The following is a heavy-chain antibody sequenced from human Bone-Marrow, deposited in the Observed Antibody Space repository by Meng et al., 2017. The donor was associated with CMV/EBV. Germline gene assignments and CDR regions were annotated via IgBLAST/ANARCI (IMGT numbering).Heavy chain of an antibody. D-gene: IGHD3-3*01. CDR1: GYTFTSYY. Sequence: ASVKVSCKASGYTFTSYYMHWVRQAPGQGLEWMGWINPNSGGTNYAQKFQGRVTMTRDTSISTAYMELSRLRSDDTAVYYCARADFWSGYLLNMAVWGPGNTVNFAS. J-gene: IGHJ6*01. CDR2: INPNSGGT. CDR3: ARADFWSGYLLNMAV. V-gene: IGHV1-2*02.